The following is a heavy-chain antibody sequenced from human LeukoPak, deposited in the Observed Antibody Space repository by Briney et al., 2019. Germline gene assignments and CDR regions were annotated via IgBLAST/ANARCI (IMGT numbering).Heavy chain of an antibody. J-gene: IGHJ6*03. V-gene: IGHV4-61*02. CDR1: GGSISSGSYY. Sequence: SETLSLTCTVAGGSISSGSYYWSWIRQPAGKGLEWIGRIYTSGSTNYNPSLKSRVTISVDTSKNQFSLKLSSVTAADTAVYYCARGRAVAQYYYMDVWGKGTTVTISS. CDR3: ARGRAVAQYYYMDV. D-gene: IGHD6-19*01. CDR2: IYTSGST.